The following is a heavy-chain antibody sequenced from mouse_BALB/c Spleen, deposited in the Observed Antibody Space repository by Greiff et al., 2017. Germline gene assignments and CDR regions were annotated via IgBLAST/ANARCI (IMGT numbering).Heavy chain of an antibody. CDR1: GYSFTSYY. J-gene: IGHJ3*01. V-gene: IGHV1-66*01. D-gene: IGHD2-1*01. CDR3: ARSRVLPLFAY. CDR2: IFPGSGNT. Sequence: VQLQQSGPELVKPGASVKISCKASGYSFTSYYIHWVKQRPGQGLEWIGWIFPGSGNTKYNEKFKGKATLTADTSSSTAYMQLSSLTSEDSAVYFCARSRVLPLFAYWGQGTLVTVSA.